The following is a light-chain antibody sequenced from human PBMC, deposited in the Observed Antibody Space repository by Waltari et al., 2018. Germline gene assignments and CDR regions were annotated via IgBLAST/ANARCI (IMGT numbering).Light chain of an antibody. V-gene: IGLV3-19*01. CDR3: HSRDTTTNRV. J-gene: IGLJ3*02. CDR2: GNN. Sequence: SSELTQDPTVSVALGQTVRIRCQGDSPRRYYASWYRQRPGQAPILLIYGNNNRPSGIPDRFSGSTSGNMASLTITGAQAEDEADYYCHSRDTTTNRVFGRGTKLTVV. CDR1: SPRRYY.